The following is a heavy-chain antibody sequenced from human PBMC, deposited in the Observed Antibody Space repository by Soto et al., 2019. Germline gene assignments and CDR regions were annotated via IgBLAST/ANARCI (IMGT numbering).Heavy chain of an antibody. D-gene: IGHD6-13*01. CDR1: GFTFSSYW. Sequence: GGSLRLSCAASGFTFSSYWMHWVRQAPGKGLVWVSRINSVGSSTSYADSVKGRFTISRDNAKNTLYLQMNSLRAEDTAVYYCARTSGRGAAAGFLFDPWGQGTLVTVSS. V-gene: IGHV3-74*01. J-gene: IGHJ5*02. CDR2: INSVGSST. CDR3: ARTSGRGAAAGFLFDP.